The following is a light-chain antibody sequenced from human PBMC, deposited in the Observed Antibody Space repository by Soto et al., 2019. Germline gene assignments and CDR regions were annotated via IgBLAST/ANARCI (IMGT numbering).Light chain of an antibody. CDR2: KAS. CDR3: QQYNSYPYS. J-gene: IGKJ2*03. V-gene: IGKV1-5*03. Sequence: IQMTQSPSTLSASVGDRVSITCRASQTIVSWLAWYQQKPGKAPNLLIYKASSLESGVPSRYSGSGSGTEFTLTISVLQPDDFEAYYCQQYNSYPYSFGQGTKLDI. CDR1: QTIVSW.